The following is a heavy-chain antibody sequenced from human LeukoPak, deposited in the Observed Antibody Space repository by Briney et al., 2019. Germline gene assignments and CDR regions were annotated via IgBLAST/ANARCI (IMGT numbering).Heavy chain of an antibody. CDR3: ARGYCSSTSCYTDFDY. D-gene: IGHD2-2*02. CDR2: INPNSGGT. J-gene: IGHJ4*02. V-gene: IGHV1-2*04. CDR1: GYTFTGYY. Sequence: ASVKVSCKASGYTFTGYYMHWVRQAPGRGLEWMGWINPNSGGTNYAQKFPGWVTMTRDTSISTAYMELSRLRSDDTAVYYCARGYCSSTSCYTDFDYWGQGTLVTVSS.